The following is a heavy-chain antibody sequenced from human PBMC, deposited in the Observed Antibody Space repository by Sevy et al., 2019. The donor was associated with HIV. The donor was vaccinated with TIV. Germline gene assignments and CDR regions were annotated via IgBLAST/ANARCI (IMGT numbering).Heavy chain of an antibody. CDR3: ARDLITVVRGIIDY. CDR1: GFTFRNYD. CDR2: ISSTSSYI. Sequence: GGSLRLSCAASGFTFRNYDVKWVRQAPGKGLEYVSSISSTSSYIYYADSVKGRFTISRDNAKNSLYLQMNSLRAEDTSVYYCARDLITVVRGIIDYWGQGTLVTVSS. D-gene: IGHD3-10*01. V-gene: IGHV3-21*01. J-gene: IGHJ4*02.